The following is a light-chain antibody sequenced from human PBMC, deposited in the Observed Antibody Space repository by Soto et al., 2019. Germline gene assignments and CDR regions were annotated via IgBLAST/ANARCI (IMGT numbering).Light chain of an antibody. CDR1: QSVSSSY. CDR3: LQYCRSPTHT. Sequence: EIGLTQSPGTRPLSPGERATLSCSASQSVSSSYLAWYHQKPGQAPRLLIYGASSRATGIPDRLSASGSGTEFTLTIRRLEPVDFAVYYCLQYCRSPTHTFGKGTKLEIK. V-gene: IGKV3-20*01. J-gene: IGKJ2*01. CDR2: GAS.